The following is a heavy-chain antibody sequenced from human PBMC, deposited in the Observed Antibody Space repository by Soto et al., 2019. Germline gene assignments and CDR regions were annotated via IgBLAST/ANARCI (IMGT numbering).Heavy chain of an antibody. CDR3: VRDSIAASGFDS. CDR2: IIPLFGTT. Sequence: QVQLVQSGAEVKKPGSSVKVSCKVSGGPLSSYTLSWVRQAPGQGPEWMGEIIPLFGTTNYVQGFQGRLTIAADVSTNTAYMELSSLRSDDTALYYCVRDSIAASGFDSWGQGTLVTVS. J-gene: IGHJ4*02. CDR1: GGPLSSYT. D-gene: IGHD6-13*01. V-gene: IGHV1-69*12.